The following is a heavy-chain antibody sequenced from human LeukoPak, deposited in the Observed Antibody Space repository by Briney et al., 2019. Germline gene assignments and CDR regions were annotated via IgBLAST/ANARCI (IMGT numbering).Heavy chain of an antibody. CDR2: ISYDGSNK. CDR1: GFTSSSYG. J-gene: IGHJ4*02. V-gene: IGHV3-30*03. CDR3: ASGEYSGSYLDY. D-gene: IGHD1-26*01. Sequence: GGSLRLSCAASGFTSSSYGMHWVRQAPGKGLEWVAVISYDGSNKYCADSVKGRFTISRDNSKNTLYLQMNSLRAEDTAVYYCASGEYSGSYLDYWGQGTLVTVSS.